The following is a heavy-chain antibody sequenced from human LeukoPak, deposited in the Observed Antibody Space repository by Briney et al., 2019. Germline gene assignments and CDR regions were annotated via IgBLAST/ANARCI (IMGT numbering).Heavy chain of an antibody. CDR2: ISSSSSTM. CDR1: GFTFSSYS. V-gene: IGHV3-48*01. Sequence: PGGSLGLSCAASGFTFSSYSMNWVRQAPGKGLEWVSYISSSSSTMYYAGSVKGRFTISRDNAKNSLYLQMNSLRAEDTAVYYCAREISRSEDGDYSYYYYMDVWGKGTAVTVSS. D-gene: IGHD4-17*01. CDR3: AREISRSEDGDYSYYYYMDV. J-gene: IGHJ6*03.